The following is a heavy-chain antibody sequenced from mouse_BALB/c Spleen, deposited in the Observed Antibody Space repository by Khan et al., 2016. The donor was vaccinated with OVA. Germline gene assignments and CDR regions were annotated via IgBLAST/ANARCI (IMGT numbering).Heavy chain of an antibody. CDR2: INSNGGST. V-gene: IGHV5-6-3*01. CDR1: GFTFSTYA. CDR3: ARMARTIN. Sequence: EVELVESGGDSVKPGGSLKLSCAVSGFTFSTYAMSWVRQTPEKRLEWVASINSNGGSTYYPDSVKGRFTISRDNAKNTLYLQMSSLKSEDTAMYYCARMARTINWGQGTTLTVSS. J-gene: IGHJ2*01.